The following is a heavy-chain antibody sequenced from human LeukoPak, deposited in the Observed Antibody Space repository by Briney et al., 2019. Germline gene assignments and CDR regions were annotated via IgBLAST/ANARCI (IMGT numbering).Heavy chain of an antibody. V-gene: IGHV3-30*03. CDR1: GFTFSSYG. Sequence: GGSLRLSCAASGFTFSSYGMHWVRQAPGKGLEWVAVISYDGSNKYYADSVKGRFTISRDNSKNTLYLQMNSLRAEDTAVYYCARDPDHIEGANFHYWGQGTLVTVSS. D-gene: IGHD1-26*01. J-gene: IGHJ4*02. CDR3: ARDPDHIEGANFHY. CDR2: ISYDGSNK.